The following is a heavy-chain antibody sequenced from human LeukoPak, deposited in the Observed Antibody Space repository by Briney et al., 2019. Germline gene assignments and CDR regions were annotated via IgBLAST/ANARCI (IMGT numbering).Heavy chain of an antibody. Sequence: PGGSLRLSCAASGFIFSDYYMGWIRQAPGKGLEWVSSISRGGNSIYYADSVRGRFTISRDNAKNSLYLQMNSLRAEDTAVYYCARDGSGSSDYWGQGTLVTVSS. D-gene: IGHD3-10*01. CDR2: ISRGGNSI. CDR3: ARDGSGSSDY. CDR1: GFIFSDYY. J-gene: IGHJ4*02. V-gene: IGHV3-11*01.